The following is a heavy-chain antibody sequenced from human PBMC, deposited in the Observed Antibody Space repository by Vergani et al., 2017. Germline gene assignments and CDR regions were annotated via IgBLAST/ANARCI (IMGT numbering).Heavy chain of an antibody. CDR1: GYSISSGLY. Sequence: QVQLQESGPGLVKPSETLSLSCAVSGYSISSGLYWGWIRQPPGKGLEWIGSIFHSGLTYYNPSLKSLVTISVDTSKNQFFLKLNSVTAADTAVYYCAGSQGDYWYFDLWGPGSLVTVSS. J-gene: IGHJ2*01. CDR3: AGSQGDYWYFDL. D-gene: IGHD2-21*01. CDR2: IFHSGLT. V-gene: IGHV4-38-2*01.